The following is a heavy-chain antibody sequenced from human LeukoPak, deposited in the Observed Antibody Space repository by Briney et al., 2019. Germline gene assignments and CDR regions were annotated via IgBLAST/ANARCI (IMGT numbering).Heavy chain of an antibody. V-gene: IGHV1-69*05. Sequence: ASVKVSCKASGGTFSSYAISWVRQAPGQGLEWMGGIIPIFGTANYAQKFQGRVTITTDESTSTAYMELSSLRSEDTAVYYYARDSDSSGWATFDYWGQGTLVTVSS. J-gene: IGHJ4*02. CDR3: ARDSDSSGWATFDY. CDR1: GGTFSSYA. D-gene: IGHD6-19*01. CDR2: IIPIFGTA.